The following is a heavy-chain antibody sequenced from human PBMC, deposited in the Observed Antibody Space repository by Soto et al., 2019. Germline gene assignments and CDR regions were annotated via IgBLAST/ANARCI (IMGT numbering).Heavy chain of an antibody. V-gene: IGHV3-7*01. CDR2: IKQDGSEK. CDR3: ARGLDYVVY. J-gene: IGHJ4*02. CDR1: GFTFSSFW. Sequence: GGSLILSCSASGFTFSSFWMIWVRQAPGKGLEWVANIKQDGSEKYYLDSVKGRFTISRDNAKNSLYLQMNSLTAADTAVYYCARGLDYVVYWGQGTLVTVSS.